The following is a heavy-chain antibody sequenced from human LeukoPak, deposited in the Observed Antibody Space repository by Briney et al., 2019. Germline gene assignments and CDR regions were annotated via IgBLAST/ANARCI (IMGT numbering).Heavy chain of an antibody. J-gene: IGHJ5*02. D-gene: IGHD5-24*01. CDR1: GFTFSSYA. Sequence: GGSLRLSCAASGFTFSSYAMSWVRQAPGKGLEWVSAIRSNRVTTYYADSVKGRFTISRDNSQNTLYLEMKSLRADDTAMYYCARVQMSVEGGELDPWGQGTLVIVSS. CDR3: ARVQMSVEGGELDP. CDR2: IRSNRVTT. V-gene: IGHV3-23*01.